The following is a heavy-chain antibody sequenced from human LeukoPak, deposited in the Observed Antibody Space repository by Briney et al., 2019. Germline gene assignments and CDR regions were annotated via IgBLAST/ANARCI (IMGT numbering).Heavy chain of an antibody. CDR2: IYYTGNS. J-gene: IGHJ4*02. D-gene: IGHD2-15*01. Sequence: SETLSLTCTVSGGSISSYYWNWIRQSPGKGLEWIASIYYTGNSYYNPSLKSRLTMSVDTSKNQFSLKLSSVTAADTAVYFCARLTSTCSGGRCFQYYFDYWGQGTLVTVSS. V-gene: IGHV4-39*01. CDR1: GGSISSYY. CDR3: ARLTSTCSGGRCFQYYFDY.